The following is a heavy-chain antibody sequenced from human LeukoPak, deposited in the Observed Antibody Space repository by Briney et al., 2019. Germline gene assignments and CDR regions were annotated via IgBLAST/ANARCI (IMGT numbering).Heavy chain of an antibody. J-gene: IGHJ4*02. D-gene: IGHD6-13*01. CDR3: ARAYSSSWYLDY. V-gene: IGHV4-4*07. CDR2: IYTSGST. Sequence: SETLSLTCTVSGGSISSYYWSWIRRPAGKGLEWIGRIYTSGSTNYNPSLKSRVTISVDKSKNQFSLKLSSVTAADTAVYYCARAYSSSWYLDYWGQGTLVTVSS. CDR1: GGSISSYY.